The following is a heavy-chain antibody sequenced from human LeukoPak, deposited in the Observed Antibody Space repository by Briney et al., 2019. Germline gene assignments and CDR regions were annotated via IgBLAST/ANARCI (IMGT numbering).Heavy chain of an antibody. CDR1: GFTFSDYY. J-gene: IGHJ6*03. V-gene: IGHV3-11*01. D-gene: IGHD3-10*01. Sequence: GGSLRLSCAASGFTFSDYYMSWLRQAPGKGLEWVSYISSSGSTIYYADSVKGRFTISRDNAKNSLYLQMNSLRAEDTAVYYCARVTPRSITPHYMDVWGKGTTVTVSS. CDR3: ARVTPRSITPHYMDV. CDR2: ISSSGSTI.